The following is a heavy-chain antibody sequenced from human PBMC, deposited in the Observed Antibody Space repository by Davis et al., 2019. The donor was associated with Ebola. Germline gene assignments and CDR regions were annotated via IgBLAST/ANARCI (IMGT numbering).Heavy chain of an antibody. CDR1: GFSFSAYG. J-gene: IGHJ4*02. Sequence: PGGSLRLSCAASGFSFSAYGMSWVRQAPGKGLEWVSVISNDGITNYIDSVKGRFTISRDSSKETFYLQMNSLRAEDTAVYYCAVGHYSNPNGWGQGILVTVSS. V-gene: IGHV3-53*01. CDR2: ISNDGIT. D-gene: IGHD2-2*01. CDR3: AVGHYSNPNG.